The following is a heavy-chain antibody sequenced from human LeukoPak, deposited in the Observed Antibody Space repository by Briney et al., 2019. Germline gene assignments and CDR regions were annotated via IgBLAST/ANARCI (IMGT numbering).Heavy chain of an antibody. Sequence: GRSLRLSRAASGFTFSSYGMHWVRQAPGKGLEWVAVISYDGSNKYYADSVKGRFTISRDNSKNTLYLQMNSLRAEDTAVYYCAKDEGYSYGYLPDYWGQGTLVTVSS. V-gene: IGHV3-30*18. CDR2: ISYDGSNK. J-gene: IGHJ4*02. D-gene: IGHD5-18*01. CDR1: GFTFSSYG. CDR3: AKDEGYSYGYLPDY.